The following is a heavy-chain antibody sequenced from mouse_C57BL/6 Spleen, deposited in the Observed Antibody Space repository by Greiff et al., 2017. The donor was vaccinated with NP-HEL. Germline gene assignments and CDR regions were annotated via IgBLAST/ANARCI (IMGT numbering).Heavy chain of an antibody. V-gene: IGHV1-15*01. CDR3: TRAGIYYYGSSTAY. Sequence: QVQLQQSGAELVRPGASVTLSCKASGYTFTDYEMHWVKQTPVHGLEWIGAIDPETGGTAYNQKFKGKAILTADKSSSTAYMELRSLTSEDSAVYYCTRAGIYYYGSSTAYWGQGTLVTVSA. D-gene: IGHD1-1*01. CDR1: GYTFTDYE. J-gene: IGHJ3*01. CDR2: IDPETGGT.